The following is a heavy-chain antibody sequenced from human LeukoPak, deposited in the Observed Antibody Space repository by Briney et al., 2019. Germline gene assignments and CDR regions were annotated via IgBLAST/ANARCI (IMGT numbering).Heavy chain of an antibody. CDR1: GGSISGYY. J-gene: IGHJ3*02. D-gene: IGHD2-15*01. CDR3: ARVAHGDAFDI. V-gene: IGHV4-59*01. Sequence: SETLSLTCTVSGGSISGYYWGWLRQPPGKGLEWMGYIHYSGSTNYNPSLKSRVTISVDTSKNQFSLKLSSVTAADTAVYYCARVAHGDAFDIWGQGTMVTVSS. CDR2: IHYSGST.